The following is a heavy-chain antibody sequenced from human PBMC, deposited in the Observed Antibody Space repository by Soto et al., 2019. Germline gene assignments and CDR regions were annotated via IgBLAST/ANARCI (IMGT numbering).Heavy chain of an antibody. J-gene: IGHJ6*02. Sequence: GASVKVSCKASGYTFTSYYMHWVRQAPGQGLEWMGIINPSGGSTSYAQKFQGRVTMTRDTSTSTVYMELSSLRSEDTAVYYCARGPTNYDILTGYYRHYYYYGMDVWGQGTTVTVSS. V-gene: IGHV1-46*03. CDR2: INPSGGST. D-gene: IGHD3-9*01. CDR1: GYTFTSYY. CDR3: ARGPTNYDILTGYYRHYYYYGMDV.